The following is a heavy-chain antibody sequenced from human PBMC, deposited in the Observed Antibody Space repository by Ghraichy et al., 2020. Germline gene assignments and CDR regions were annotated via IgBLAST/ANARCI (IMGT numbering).Heavy chain of an antibody. CDR1: SGSISTYY. Sequence: SETQSLTCTVSSGSISTYYWSWIRQPPGKGLEWIGYIYNSGSTDYNPSLKSRVTISVDTSKNHFSLNLSSVTAADTAVYYCARAVAGNRDAFDIWGQGTMVTVSS. V-gene: IGHV4-59*08. CDR3: ARAVAGNRDAFDI. CDR2: IYNSGST. J-gene: IGHJ3*02. D-gene: IGHD6-19*01.